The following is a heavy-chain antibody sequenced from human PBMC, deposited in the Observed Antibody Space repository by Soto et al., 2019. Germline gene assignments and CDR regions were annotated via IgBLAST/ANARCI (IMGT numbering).Heavy chain of an antibody. Sequence: QVQLVQSGAEVKKPGSSVKVSCEAFGGTFSGHAISWVRQAPGQGPEWMGGLIPLFGTTQHAQNFQGRLTITADKSTSTAYMELTSLRFDDTAIYYCARGPNWGYRFDSWGQGTLVTVSS. V-gene: IGHV1-69*06. J-gene: IGHJ4*02. D-gene: IGHD7-27*01. CDR1: GGTFSGHA. CDR3: ARGPNWGYRFDS. CDR2: LIPLFGTT.